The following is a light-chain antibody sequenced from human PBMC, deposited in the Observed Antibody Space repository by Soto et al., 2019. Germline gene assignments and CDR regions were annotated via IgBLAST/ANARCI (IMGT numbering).Light chain of an antibody. Sequence: QSVLTQPPSASGSPGQSVTISCTGTGSDIGAYNSVSWYQQYPGTAPKLMIYEATKRPSGVPDRISGSKSGNTASLTISGLQTEDEADYYCSSYAGSPGVFGGGTKLTVL. J-gene: IGLJ3*02. CDR3: SSYAGSPGV. CDR2: EAT. V-gene: IGLV2-8*01. CDR1: GSDIGAYNS.